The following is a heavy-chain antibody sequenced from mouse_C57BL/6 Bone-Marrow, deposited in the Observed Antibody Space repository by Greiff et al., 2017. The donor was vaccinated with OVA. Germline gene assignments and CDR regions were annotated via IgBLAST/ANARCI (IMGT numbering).Heavy chain of an antibody. Sequence: QVQLQQPGAELVKPGASVKMSCKASGYTFTSYWITWVKQRPGHGLEWIGDIYPGSGSTNYNEKFKSKATLTVDTSSSTAYMQLSSLTSEDSAVYYCAREGIYYYGSSYVGFAYWGQGTLVTVSA. CDR2: IYPGSGST. V-gene: IGHV1-55*01. CDR3: AREGIYYYGSSYVGFAY. D-gene: IGHD1-1*01. J-gene: IGHJ3*01. CDR1: GYTFTSYW.